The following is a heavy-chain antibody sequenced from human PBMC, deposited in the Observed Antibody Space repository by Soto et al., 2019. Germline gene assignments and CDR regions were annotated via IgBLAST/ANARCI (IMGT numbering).Heavy chain of an antibody. CDR2: INPNSGNT. CDR3: ARTSGPSGRYFGWPPYGMDV. V-gene: IGHV1-8*01. J-gene: IGHJ6*02. CDR1: GYTFTSYD. Sequence: QVQLVQSGAEVKKPGASVKVSCKASGYTFTSYDINWVRQATGQGLEWMGWINPNSGNTGYAQKFQGRVTMIRNTSKSTAYKELSSQGSKDTAEYYCARTSGPSGRYFGWPPYGMDVWGHGTTDTVS. D-gene: IGHD3-10*01.